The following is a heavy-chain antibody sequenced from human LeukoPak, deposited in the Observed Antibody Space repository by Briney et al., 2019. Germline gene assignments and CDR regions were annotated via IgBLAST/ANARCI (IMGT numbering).Heavy chain of an antibody. J-gene: IGHJ5*02. V-gene: IGHV3-21*01. Sequence: GGSLRLSCAASGFTFNSYSMNWVRQAPGKGLEWVSSISSSSSYIYYADSVKGRFTISRDNAKNSLYLQMNSLRAEDTAVYYCARDPRYCSGGSCRIDPWGQGTLVTVSS. D-gene: IGHD2-15*01. CDR1: GFTFNSYS. CDR3: ARDPRYCSGGSCRIDP. CDR2: ISSSSSYI.